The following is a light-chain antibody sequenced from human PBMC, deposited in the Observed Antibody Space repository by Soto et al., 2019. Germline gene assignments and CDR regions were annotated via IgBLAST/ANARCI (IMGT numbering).Light chain of an antibody. CDR1: QSMYNN. V-gene: IGKV3-15*01. Sequence: EIVMTQSPATLSVSPGERATLSCRASQSMYNNLAWYQQKPGQAPRLLIYFASTRDTGIPARFSGSGSGTDFTLTISSLQSEDFAVYYCQQYNNGPLTFGGGTKVEI. J-gene: IGKJ4*01. CDR2: FAS. CDR3: QQYNNGPLT.